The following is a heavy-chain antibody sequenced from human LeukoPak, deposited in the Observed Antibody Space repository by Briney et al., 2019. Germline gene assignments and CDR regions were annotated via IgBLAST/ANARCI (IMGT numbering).Heavy chain of an antibody. CDR3: ARVFVDTAMVYDAFDI. V-gene: IGHV7-4-1*02. CDR2: INTNTGNP. J-gene: IGHJ3*02. Sequence: GASVKVSCKASGYTFTSYAMNWVRQAPGQGLEWMGWINTNTGNPTYAQGFTGRFVFSLDTSVSTAYLQISSLKAEDTAVYYCARVFVDTAMVYDAFDIWGQGTMVTVSS. CDR1: GYTFTSYA. D-gene: IGHD5-18*01.